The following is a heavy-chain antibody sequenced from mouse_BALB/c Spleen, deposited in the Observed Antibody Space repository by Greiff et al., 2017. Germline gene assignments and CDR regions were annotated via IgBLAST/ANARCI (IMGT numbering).Heavy chain of an antibody. CDR3: ARGTAGRDY. V-gene: IGHV3-2*02. J-gene: IGHJ4*01. Sequence: EVQLQESGPGLVKPSQSLSLTCTVTGYSITSDYAWNWIRQFPGNKLEWMCYISYSGSTSYNPSLKSRISITRDTSKNQFFLQLNSVTTEDTATYSSARGTAGRDYWGQGTSVTVSS. CDR1: GYSITSDYA. CDR2: ISYSGST. D-gene: IGHD1-2*01.